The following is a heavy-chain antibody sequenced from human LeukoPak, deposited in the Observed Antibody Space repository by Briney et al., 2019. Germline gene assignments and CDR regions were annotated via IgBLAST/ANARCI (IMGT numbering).Heavy chain of an antibody. CDR2: ISGSGGST. CDR3: ARTPRDYDSSGYSVGHAFDI. D-gene: IGHD3-22*01. Sequence: GGSLRLSCAASGFTFSSYATSWVRQAPGKGLEWVSAISGSGGSTYYTDSVKGRFTISRDNSKNTLYLQMNSLRAEDTAVYYCARTPRDYDSSGYSVGHAFDIWGQGTMVTVSS. CDR1: GFTFSSYA. J-gene: IGHJ3*02. V-gene: IGHV3-23*01.